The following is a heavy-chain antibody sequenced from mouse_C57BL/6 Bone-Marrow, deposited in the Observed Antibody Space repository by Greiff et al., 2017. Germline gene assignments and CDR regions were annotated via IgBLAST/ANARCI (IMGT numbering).Heavy chain of an antibody. J-gene: IGHJ1*03. Sequence: EVQLVESGGGLVQPGGSLKLSCAASGFTFSDYGMAWVRQAPRKGPEWVAFISNLAYSIYYPDPVTGRFTISRENAKNTLYLEMSSLRSEDTAMYYCARHPPNYYGAVDVWGTGTTVTVSS. V-gene: IGHV5-15*01. CDR3: ARHPPNYYGAVDV. CDR1: GFTFSDYG. D-gene: IGHD1-1*01. CDR2: ISNLAYSI.